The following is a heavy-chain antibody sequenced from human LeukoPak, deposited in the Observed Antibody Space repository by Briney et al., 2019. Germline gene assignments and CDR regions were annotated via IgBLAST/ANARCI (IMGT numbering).Heavy chain of an antibody. Sequence: ASVKVSCTASGYTFTGYYMHWVRQAPGQGLEWMGWINPNSGGTNYAQKFQGWVTMTRDTSISTAYMELSRLRSDDTAVYYCARGGITGTTRGPTRLNDAFDIWGQGTMVTVSS. CDR3: ARGGITGTTRGPTRLNDAFDI. D-gene: IGHD1-20*01. CDR2: INPNSGGT. CDR1: GYTFTGYY. V-gene: IGHV1-2*04. J-gene: IGHJ3*02.